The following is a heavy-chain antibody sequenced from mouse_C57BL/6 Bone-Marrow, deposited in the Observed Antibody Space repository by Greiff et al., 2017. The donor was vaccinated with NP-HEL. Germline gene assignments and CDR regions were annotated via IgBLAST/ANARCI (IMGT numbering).Heavy chain of an antibody. J-gene: IGHJ2*01. V-gene: IGHV14-4*01. Sequence: EVQLQQSGAELVRPGASVKLSCTASGFNIKDDYMHWVKQRPEQGLEWIGWIDPENGDTEYASKFQGKATITADTSSNTAYLQLSSLTSEDTAVYYCTTYDWYFDYRGQGTTLTVSS. D-gene: IGHD2-12*01. CDR2: IDPENGDT. CDR1: GFNIKDDY. CDR3: TTYDWYFDY.